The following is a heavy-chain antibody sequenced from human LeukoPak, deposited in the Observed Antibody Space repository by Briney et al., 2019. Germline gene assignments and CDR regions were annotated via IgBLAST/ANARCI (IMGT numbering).Heavy chain of an antibody. D-gene: IGHD2-2*01. CDR3: VRDRKYAFDY. V-gene: IGHV3-48*04. CDR2: IGTSTDTI. J-gene: IGHJ4*02. Sequence: GGSLTLSCAASGFTFSSYSLNWVRQAPGKGLEWISYIGTSTDTIWYADSVRGRFTISRDNGKTSLYLHMISLRAEDTAVYYCVRDRKYAFDYWGQGTLITVSS. CDR1: GFTFSSYS.